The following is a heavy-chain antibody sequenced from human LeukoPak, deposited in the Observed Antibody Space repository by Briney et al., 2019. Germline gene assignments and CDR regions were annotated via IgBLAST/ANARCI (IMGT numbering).Heavy chain of an antibody. V-gene: IGHV4-59*01. CDR2: IYYSGST. J-gene: IGHJ4*02. CDR3: AREAYCGGDCYSGFDY. Sequence: SETLSLTCTVSGGSISSYHWSWIRQPPGKGLEWIGYIYYSGSTNYNPSLKNRVTISVDTSKNQFSLKLSSVTAADTAVYYCAREAYCGGDCYSGFDYWGQGTLVTVSS. CDR1: GGSISSYH. D-gene: IGHD2-21*02.